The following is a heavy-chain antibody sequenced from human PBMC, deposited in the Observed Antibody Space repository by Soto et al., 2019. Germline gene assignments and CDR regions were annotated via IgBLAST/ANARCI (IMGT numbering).Heavy chain of an antibody. Sequence: GGSLRLSCAASGFSFSDYYMSWIRQAPGKGLEWVSLINTSSSNTDYADSVKGRFTISRDNAKNSLYLQMNSLRAGDTAVYYCARGQNWFDPWGQGTLVTVSS. CDR1: GFSFSDYY. J-gene: IGHJ5*02. CDR3: ARGQNWFDP. CDR2: INTSSSNT. V-gene: IGHV3-11*06.